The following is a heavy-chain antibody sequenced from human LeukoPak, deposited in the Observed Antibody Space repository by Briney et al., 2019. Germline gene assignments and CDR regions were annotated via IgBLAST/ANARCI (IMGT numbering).Heavy chain of an antibody. CDR2: IKQDGSEK. V-gene: IGHV3-7*01. Sequence: PGGSLRLSCAASGFTFSRYWMSWVRQAPGKGLEWVANIKQDGSEKYYVDSVKGRFTISRDNTKNSLYLQMNSLRAEGTAVYYCASHDYGDYAFDYWGQGTLVTVSS. J-gene: IGHJ4*02. CDR3: ASHDYGDYAFDY. CDR1: GFTFSRYW. D-gene: IGHD4-17*01.